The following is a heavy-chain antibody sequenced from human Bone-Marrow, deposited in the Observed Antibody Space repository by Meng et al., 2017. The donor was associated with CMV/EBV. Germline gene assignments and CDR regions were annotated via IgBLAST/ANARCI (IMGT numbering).Heavy chain of an antibody. D-gene: IGHD3-3*01. CDR1: GFTFSDHY. J-gene: IGHJ3*02. Sequence: ASGFTFSDHYIDWVRQAPGKGLEWVGRTRNKANSYTTEYAASVKGRFTISRDDSKNSLYLQMNSLKTEDTAVYYCATTYGFEDAFDIWGQGTMVTVSS. CDR3: ATTYGFEDAFDI. CDR2: TRNKANSYTT. V-gene: IGHV3-72*01.